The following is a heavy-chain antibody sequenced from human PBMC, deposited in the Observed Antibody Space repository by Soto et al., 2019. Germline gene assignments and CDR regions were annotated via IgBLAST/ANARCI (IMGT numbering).Heavy chain of an antibody. D-gene: IGHD2-15*01. J-gene: IGHJ4*02. CDR2: VSIGGST. CDR3: AKRRGAGGHFNY. Sequence: DVQLLESGGGLVQPEGSLRLSCAASGFTFSSYAMGWVRQGPGKGLEWVAVVSIGGSTHYADSVRGRFTISSDNSKNTLSLQMNSLTAEDTAVYFCAKRRGAGGHFNYWSQGALVTVSS. CDR1: GFTFSSYA. V-gene: IGHV3-23*01.